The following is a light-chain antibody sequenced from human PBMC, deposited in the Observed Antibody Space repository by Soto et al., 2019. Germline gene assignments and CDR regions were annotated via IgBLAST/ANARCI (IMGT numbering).Light chain of an antibody. V-gene: IGKV3-11*01. J-gene: IGKJ5*01. CDR1: QSVRSY. CDR2: DAS. Sequence: DIVLTQSPVTLSLSPGERATLSCRASQSVRSYLGWYQQRPGQAPRLLIYDASNRATCIPAKFSGSGSGTDFTLSISSLEPEDSALYYCQQAGAFGQGTRLEIK. CDR3: QQAGA.